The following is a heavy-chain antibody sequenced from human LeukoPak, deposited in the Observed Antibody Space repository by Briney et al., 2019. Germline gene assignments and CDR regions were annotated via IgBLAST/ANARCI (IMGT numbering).Heavy chain of an antibody. D-gene: IGHD6-19*01. CDR2: VSGSGSNT. Sequence: GKSLRLSCVVSGFTFRNYAMTWVRQAPGRGLEWVSTVSGSGSNTYYADSVKGRFTISRDNSKNTLYLQMNSLRAEDTAVYYCAKDDPMGLGVAGPLFDYWGQGTLVTVSS. J-gene: IGHJ4*02. CDR3: AKDDPMGLGVAGPLFDY. CDR1: GFTFRNYA. V-gene: IGHV3-23*01.